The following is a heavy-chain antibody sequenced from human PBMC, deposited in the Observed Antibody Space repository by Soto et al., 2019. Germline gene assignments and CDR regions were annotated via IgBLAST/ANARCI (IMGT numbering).Heavy chain of an antibody. D-gene: IGHD3-10*01. V-gene: IGHV4-59*11. J-gene: IGHJ5*02. CDR1: GTSMSGHF. CDR2: GYYSGST. CDR3: ARGVYLSVVRTGWFDP. Sequence: PSETLSLTCTVSGTSMSGHFWSWMRQPPGKGLEWIGYGYYSGSTLYNPSLKSRVTISLDTSKNHFSLRLNSVTSADTAVYYCARGVYLSVVRTGWFDPWGRGTLVTVSS.